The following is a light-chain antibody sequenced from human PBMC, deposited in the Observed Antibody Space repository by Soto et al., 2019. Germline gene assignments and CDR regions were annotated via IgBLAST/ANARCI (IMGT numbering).Light chain of an antibody. CDR2: GAS. Sequence: EIVLTQSPYTLSLSPGERATLSCRASQDVTSSYLAWYQQKPGQAPRLLIYGASGRDRAIAERFSGSGSGTDCTLTISRLEPADFEVYYCQYYDSSRTFAQGTRVE. V-gene: IGKV3-20*01. CDR3: QYYDSSRT. J-gene: IGKJ1*01. CDR1: QDVTSSY.